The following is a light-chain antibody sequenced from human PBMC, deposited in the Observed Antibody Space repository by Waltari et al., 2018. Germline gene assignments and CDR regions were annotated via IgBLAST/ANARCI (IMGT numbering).Light chain of an antibody. Sequence: DIQMTQSPSSLSASVGDRVTITCQATQDIMKYVNWYQQKPGEAPKLLIFDATNLEAGVPSRFSGSGFGTDFTFTISSLQPEDIATYYCQQYDNVPLTFGGGTKVELK. V-gene: IGKV1-33*01. J-gene: IGKJ4*01. CDR2: DAT. CDR1: QDIMKY. CDR3: QQYDNVPLT.